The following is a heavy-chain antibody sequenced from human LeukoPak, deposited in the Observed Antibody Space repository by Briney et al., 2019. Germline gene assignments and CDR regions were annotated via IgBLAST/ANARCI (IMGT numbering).Heavy chain of an antibody. Sequence: PGGSLRLSCTGSGFTFGDHAMTWVRQAPGKGLEWVSGISWNSGSIGYADSVKGRFTISRDNAKNSLYLQMNSLRAEDTALYYCAKGMATINMVDYWGQGTLVTVSS. CDR3: AKGMATINMVDY. CDR1: GFTFGDHA. V-gene: IGHV3-9*01. J-gene: IGHJ4*02. CDR2: ISWNSGSI. D-gene: IGHD5-24*01.